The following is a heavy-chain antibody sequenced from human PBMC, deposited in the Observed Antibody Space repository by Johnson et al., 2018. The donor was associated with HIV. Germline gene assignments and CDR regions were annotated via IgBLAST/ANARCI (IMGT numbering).Heavy chain of an antibody. Sequence: QMLLVESGGGVVQPGRSLRLSCSASGFTFTTYAMHWVRQAPGKGLEWVAVISFDASHNYYADPVKGRFTISSDNSKNTLYLQMNSLRAEDTAVYYCASSWGNAFDIWGQGTMVTVSS. CDR2: ISFDASHN. D-gene: IGHD7-27*01. CDR3: ASSWGNAFDI. J-gene: IGHJ3*02. V-gene: IGHV3-30*04. CDR1: GFTFTTYA.